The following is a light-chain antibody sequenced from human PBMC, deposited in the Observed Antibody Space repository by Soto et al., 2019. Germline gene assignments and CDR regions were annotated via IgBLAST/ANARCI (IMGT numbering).Light chain of an antibody. CDR2: GTS. V-gene: IGKV3-20*01. J-gene: IGKJ1*01. CDR3: QQYGSWT. Sequence: EIVLTQSPGTLSVSPGERATLSCRASQTISSNNLAWYQQNPGQAPSLLIYGTSTRATGIPDRFSGSGSGTDFTLTISRLEPEDSAIYYCQQYGSWTFGQGTQVEI. CDR1: QTISSNN.